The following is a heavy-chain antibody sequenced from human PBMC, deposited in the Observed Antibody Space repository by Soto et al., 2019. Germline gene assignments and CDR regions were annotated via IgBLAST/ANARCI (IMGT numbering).Heavy chain of an antibody. CDR3: AKVWGGSTVSTAYYFDY. V-gene: IGHV3-23*04. CDR2: IRGSGGST. J-gene: IGHJ4*02. Sequence: EVQLVESGGGLVQPGGSLRLSCAASGITFSSYAMSWVRQAPGKGLEWGAAIRGSGGSTYYADSVKGRFTISRDNSKNTLYLQMNSLRAEDTAVYYCAKVWGGSTVSTAYYFDYWGQGTLVTVSS. D-gene: IGHD4-17*01. CDR1: GITFSSYA.